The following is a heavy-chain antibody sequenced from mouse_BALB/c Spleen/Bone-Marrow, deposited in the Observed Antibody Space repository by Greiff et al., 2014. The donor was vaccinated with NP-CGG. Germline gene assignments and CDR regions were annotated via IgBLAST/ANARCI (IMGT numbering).Heavy chain of an antibody. J-gene: IGHJ4*01. CDR2: IDPANGST. CDR3: ARWEYYAMDY. V-gene: IGHV14-3*02. CDR1: GFNIKDTY. D-gene: IGHD4-1*01. Sequence: EVQRVESGAEPVKPGASVKLSCTASGFNIKDTYMHWVKQRPEQGLEWIGRIDPANGSTKYDPKFQGKATITADTSSNTAYLQLSSLTSEDTAVYYCARWEYYAMDYWGQGTSVTVSS.